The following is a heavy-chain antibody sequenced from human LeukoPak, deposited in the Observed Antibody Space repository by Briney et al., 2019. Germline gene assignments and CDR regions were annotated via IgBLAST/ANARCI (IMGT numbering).Heavy chain of an antibody. CDR1: GFTFSSYA. Sequence: GGSLRLSCAASGFTFSSYAMSWVRQAPGKGLEWVSSISISGGSPYYADSVKGRFTISRDNPKNTLYLQMNSLRVEDTAVYYCAKDLGVHSVVATTWSGAVDYWGQGTLVTVSS. J-gene: IGHJ4*02. D-gene: IGHD2-15*01. CDR3: AKDLGVHSVVATTWSGAVDY. V-gene: IGHV3-23*01. CDR2: ISISGGSP.